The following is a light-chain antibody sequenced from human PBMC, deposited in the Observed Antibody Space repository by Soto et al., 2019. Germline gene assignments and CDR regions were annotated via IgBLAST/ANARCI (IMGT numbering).Light chain of an antibody. CDR2: DAS. J-gene: IGKJ4*02. V-gene: IGKV3-20*01. CDR3: QQFSSYPLT. CDR1: QTVRNNY. Sequence: EFVLTQSPGTLSLSPGERATLSCRASQTVRNNYLAWYQQKPGQAPRLLIYDASSRATGIPDRFSGGGSGTDFSLTISRLEPEDCAVYYCQQFSSYPLTLGGGTKVDIK.